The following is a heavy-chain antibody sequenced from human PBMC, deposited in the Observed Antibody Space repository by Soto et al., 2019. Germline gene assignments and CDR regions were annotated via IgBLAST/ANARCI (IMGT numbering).Heavy chain of an antibody. D-gene: IGHD6-13*01. V-gene: IGHV3-11*01. Sequence: GGSLRLSCAASGFTFSDYYMSWNRQAPGKGLEWVSYISSSGSTIYYADSVKGRFTISRDNAKNSLYLQMNSLRAEDTAVYYCARDSYSSSPRHYYYYMDVWGKGTTVTVSS. J-gene: IGHJ6*03. CDR3: ARDSYSSSPRHYYYYMDV. CDR1: GFTFSDYY. CDR2: ISSSGSTI.